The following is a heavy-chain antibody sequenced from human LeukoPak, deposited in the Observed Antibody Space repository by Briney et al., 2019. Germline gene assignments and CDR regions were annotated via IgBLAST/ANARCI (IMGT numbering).Heavy chain of an antibody. CDR2: ISSSSSYI. J-gene: IGHJ4*02. V-gene: IGHV3-21*01. CDR1: GFTFSSYS. D-gene: IGHD3-10*01. CDR3: ARAGWFGEFSFWDY. Sequence: GGSLRLSCAASGFTFSSYSMNWVRQAPGKGLEWVSSISSSSSYIYYADSVKGRFTISRDNAKNSLYLQMNSLRAEDTAVYYCARAGWFGEFSFWDYWGQGTLVTVSS.